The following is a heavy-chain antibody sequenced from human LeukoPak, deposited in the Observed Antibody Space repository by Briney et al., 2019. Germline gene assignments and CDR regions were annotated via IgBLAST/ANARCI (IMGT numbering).Heavy chain of an antibody. V-gene: IGHV4-38-2*02. CDR3: ASLLAMAKVDY. D-gene: IGHD5-18*01. J-gene: IGHJ4*02. CDR1: GYSINSGYY. Sequence: SETLSLTCTVSGYSINSGYYWGWIRQPPGKGLEWIGSIYHSGSTCYNPSLKSRVTISVATSKNQFSLKLSSVTAADTAVYYCASLLAMAKVDYWGQGTLVTVSS. CDR2: IYHSGST.